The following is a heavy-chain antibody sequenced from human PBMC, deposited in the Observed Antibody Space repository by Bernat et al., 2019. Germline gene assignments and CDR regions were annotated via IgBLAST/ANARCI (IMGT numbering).Heavy chain of an antibody. Sequence: GGGVVRPGGSLLLSCAASGFTFDDYCMSWVRQAPGKGLEWVSGINWNGGSTGYADSVKGRFTISRDNAKNSLYLQMNSLRAEDTALYYCARILSCSSTSCYAGINCFDPWGQGTLVTVPS. CDR3: ARILSCSSTSCYAGINCFDP. CDR2: INWNGGST. V-gene: IGHV3-20*04. CDR1: GFTFDDYC. D-gene: IGHD2-2*01. J-gene: IGHJ5*02.